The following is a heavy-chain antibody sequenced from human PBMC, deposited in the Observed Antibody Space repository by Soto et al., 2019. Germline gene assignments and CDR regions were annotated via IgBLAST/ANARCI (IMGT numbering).Heavy chain of an antibody. V-gene: IGHV1-18*01. CDR1: GYTCTSYG. CDR2: IIAYNGNT. J-gene: IGHJ4*02. Sequence: QVQLVQSGAEVQKPGASVKVSCKASGYTCTSYGISWVRQAPGQGLEWMGWIIAYNGNTNYAQKLQGRVTMTTDTSTITADKEMRSLRSDDTAVYYCARDLAVGLVDYWGQGTLVTVSS. CDR3: ARDLAVGLVDY. D-gene: IGHD6-19*01.